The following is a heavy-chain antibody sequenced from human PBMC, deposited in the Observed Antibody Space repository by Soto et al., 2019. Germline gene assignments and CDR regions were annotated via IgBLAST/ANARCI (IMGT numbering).Heavy chain of an antibody. CDR2: ISGSGGST. CDR1: GFTFSSYA. D-gene: IGHD3-3*01. CDR3: AKGWGRGYYLTPSGDY. Sequence: QPGGSLRLSCAASGFTFSSYAMSWVRQAPGKGLEWVSAISGSGGSTYYADSVKGRFTISRDNSKNTLYLQMNSLRAEDTAVYYCAKGWGRGYYLTPSGDYWGQGTLVTVSS. J-gene: IGHJ4*02. V-gene: IGHV3-23*01.